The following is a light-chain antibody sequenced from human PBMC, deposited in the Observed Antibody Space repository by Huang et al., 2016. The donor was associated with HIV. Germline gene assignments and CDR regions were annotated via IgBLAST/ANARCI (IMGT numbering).Light chain of an antibody. V-gene: IGKV1-39*01. J-gene: IGKJ2*01. CDR1: QNIGRD. CDR2: AAS. Sequence: DIQMTQPPSSLSASVGDRVTITCRASQNIGRDLNWYQQKSGKAPKLLIYAASSLQRGVPARFSGIGFGTDFTLTISSLQPEDFATYYCQQSYSITRYTFGQGTKVEIK. CDR3: QQSYSITRYT.